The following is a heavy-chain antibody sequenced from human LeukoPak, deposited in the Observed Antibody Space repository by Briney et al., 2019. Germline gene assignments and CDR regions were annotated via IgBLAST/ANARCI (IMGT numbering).Heavy chain of an antibody. J-gene: IGHJ4*02. Sequence: GGSLRLSCTASGFSGPRSAMAWVRQAPGKGLEWVSHIGAGASNKYYADSVKGRFTISRDYSRKTVYLQMNSLRAEDTAVYYCAQSYDSGGYPLGDSWGQGTLVTVSS. D-gene: IGHD3-22*01. CDR3: AQSYDSGGYPLGDS. V-gene: IGHV3-23*01. CDR1: GFSGPRSA. CDR2: IGAGASNK.